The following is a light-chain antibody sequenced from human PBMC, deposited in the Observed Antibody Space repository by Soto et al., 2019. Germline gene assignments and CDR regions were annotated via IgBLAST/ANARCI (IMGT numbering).Light chain of an antibody. CDR2: GAS. CDR1: QSVSSSY. CDR3: QQYNSYSWT. J-gene: IGKJ1*01. Sequence: EIVLTQSPATLSVSPGERATLSCRASQSVSSSYLAWYQQKPGQAPRLLIYGASSRATGTPDRFSGGGSGTEFTLTISNLQPDDIATYSCQQYNSYSWTFGQGTKVDIK. V-gene: IGKV3-20*01.